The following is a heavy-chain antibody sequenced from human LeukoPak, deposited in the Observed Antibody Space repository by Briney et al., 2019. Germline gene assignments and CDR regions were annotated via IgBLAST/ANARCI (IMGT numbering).Heavy chain of an antibody. CDR1: GFTFSSYG. V-gene: IGHV3-33*06. J-gene: IGHJ4*02. CDR3: AKEMGWELPTGLFDY. Sequence: GRSLRLSCAASGFTFSSYGMHWVRRAPGKGLEWVAVIWYDGSNKYYADSVKGRFTISRDNSKNTLYLQMNSLRAEDTAVYYCAKEMGWELPTGLFDYWGQGTLVTVSS. CDR2: IWYDGSNK. D-gene: IGHD1-26*01.